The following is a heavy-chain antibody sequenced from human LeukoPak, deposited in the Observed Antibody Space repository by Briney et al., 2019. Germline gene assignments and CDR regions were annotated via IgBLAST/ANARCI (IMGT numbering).Heavy chain of an antibody. D-gene: IGHD1-26*01. V-gene: IGHV4-61*02. J-gene: IGHJ4*02. CDR2: IYTSGST. CDR3: ARGGGGTPFDY. CDR1: GVSISSGSYY. Sequence: SETLSLTCTVSGVSISSGSYYWSWIRQPAGKGLEWIGRIYTSGSTNYKPSLKSRVTISIDTSKNQFSLKLSSMTAADTAVYYCARGGGGTPFDYWGQGTLVTVSS.